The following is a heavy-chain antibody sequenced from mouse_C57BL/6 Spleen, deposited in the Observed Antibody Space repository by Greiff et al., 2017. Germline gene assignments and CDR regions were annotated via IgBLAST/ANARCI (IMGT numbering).Heavy chain of an antibody. CDR2: IDPENGDT. D-gene: IGHD3-2*02. Sequence: DVQLQESGAELVRPGASVKLSCTASGFNIKDDYMHWVKQRPEQGLEWIGWIDPENGDTEYASKFQGKATITADTSSNTAYLQLSSLTSEDTAVYYCTTPLAAQALYYFDYWGQGTTLTVSS. CDR3: TTPLAAQALYYFDY. CDR1: GFNIKDDY. J-gene: IGHJ2*01. V-gene: IGHV14-4*01.